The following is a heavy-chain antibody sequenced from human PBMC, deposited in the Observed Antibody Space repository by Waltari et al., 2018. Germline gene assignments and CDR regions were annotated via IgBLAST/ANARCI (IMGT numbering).Heavy chain of an antibody. J-gene: IGHJ1*01. CDR3: ARQWGYCSSTSCYAEYFQH. Sequence: QLQLQESGPGLVKPSETLSLTCTVSGGSISRSSYYLGWIRQPPGKGLAWIGSIYYSGSTYYNPSLKSRVTISVDTSKNQFSLKLSSVTAADTAVYYCARQWGYCSSTSCYAEYFQHWGQGTLVTVSS. CDR1: GGSISRSSYY. D-gene: IGHD2-2*01. CDR2: IYYSGST. V-gene: IGHV4-39*01.